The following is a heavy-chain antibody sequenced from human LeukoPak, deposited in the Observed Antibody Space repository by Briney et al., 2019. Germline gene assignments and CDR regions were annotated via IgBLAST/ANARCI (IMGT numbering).Heavy chain of an antibody. CDR2: IYYSGST. V-gene: IGHV4-39*07. CDR3: ARGAAVAYYYYYMDV. CDR1: GGSIGSSSYY. Sequence: PSETLSLTCTVSGGSIGSSSYYWGWIRQPPGKGLNWIGSIYYSGSTYYNPSLKSRVTISVDTSRDQFSLKLRSVTAADTAVYYCARGAAVAYYYYYMDVWGKGTTVSVSS. D-gene: IGHD6-19*01. J-gene: IGHJ6*03.